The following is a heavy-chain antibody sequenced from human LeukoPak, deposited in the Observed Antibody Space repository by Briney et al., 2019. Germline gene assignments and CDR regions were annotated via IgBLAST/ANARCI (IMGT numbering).Heavy chain of an antibody. J-gene: IGHJ4*02. V-gene: IGHV1-18*01. CDR3: ARARSGGITFGGVIAY. D-gene: IGHD3-16*02. CDR1: GYTFTSYG. CDR2: ISAYNGNT. Sequence: VASVKVSCKASGYTFTSYGISWVRQAPGQGLEWMGWISAYNGNTNYAQKLQGRVTMTTDTSTSTAYMELRSLRSDDTAVYYCARARSGGITFGGVIAYWGQGTLVTVSS.